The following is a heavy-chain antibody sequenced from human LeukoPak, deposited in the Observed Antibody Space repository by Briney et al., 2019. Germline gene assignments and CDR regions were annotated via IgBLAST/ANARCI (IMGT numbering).Heavy chain of an antibody. CDR1: GGSFSGYY. J-gene: IGHJ4*02. CDR3: ARGPYYYDSWALRDY. Sequence: SETLSLTCAVYGGSFSGYYWSWIRQPPGKGLEWIGEINHSGSTNYNPSLKSRVTISVDTSKNQFSLKLSSVTAADAAVYYCARGPYYYDSWALRDYWGQGTLVTVSS. V-gene: IGHV4-34*01. D-gene: IGHD3-22*01. CDR2: INHSGST.